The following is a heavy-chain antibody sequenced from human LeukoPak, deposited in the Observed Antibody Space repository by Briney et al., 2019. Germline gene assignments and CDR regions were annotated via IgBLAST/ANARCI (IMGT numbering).Heavy chain of an antibody. CDR1: GGSISGGGYY. V-gene: IGHV4-31*03. CDR2: IYYSGST. Sequence: SETLSLTCTVSGGSISGGGYYWSWIRQHPGKGLEWIGYIYYSGSTYYNPSLKSRVTISVDTSKNQFSLKLSSVTAADTAVYYCASSYYDFWSGYPYYFDYWGQGTLVTVSS. CDR3: ASSYYDFWSGYPYYFDY. D-gene: IGHD3-3*01. J-gene: IGHJ4*02.